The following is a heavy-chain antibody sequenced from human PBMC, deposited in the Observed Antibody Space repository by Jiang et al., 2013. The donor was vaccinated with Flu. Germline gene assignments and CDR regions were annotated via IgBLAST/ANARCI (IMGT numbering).Heavy chain of an antibody. CDR2: FFHSGST. CDR1: GSSISSHYY. V-gene: IGHV4-38-2*01. CDR3: ARRYVDDDSSLGAFDI. D-gene: IGHD3-22*01. J-gene: IGHJ3*02. Sequence: GLVKPSETLSLTCVVSGSSISSHYYWGWIRQPPGKGLEWIGTFFHSGSTYYNPSLKSRVTISVDTSKNQFSLKLSSVTAADTAVYYCARRYVDDDSSLGAFDIWGQGTMVTVSS.